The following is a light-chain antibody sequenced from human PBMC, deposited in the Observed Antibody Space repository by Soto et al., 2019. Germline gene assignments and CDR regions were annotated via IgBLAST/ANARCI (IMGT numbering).Light chain of an antibody. CDR3: QQFHNWPRT. CDR2: DAS. J-gene: IGKJ1*01. Sequence: EIVFTQSPATLSLSPGERATLSCRASQSFSSYLSWYQHKPGQAPRLLIYDASNRATGIPARFSGSGSGTEFTLTITSLLSEDFAVYYCQQFHNWPRTFGQGTKVDI. V-gene: IGKV3-11*01. CDR1: QSFSSY.